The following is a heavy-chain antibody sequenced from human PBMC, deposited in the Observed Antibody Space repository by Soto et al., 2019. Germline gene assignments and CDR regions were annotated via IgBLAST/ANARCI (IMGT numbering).Heavy chain of an antibody. CDR1: GGTFSSYA. CDR2: IIPIFGTA. CDR3: ARIRGLCSGYRYGTAGAHDY. J-gene: IGHJ4*02. V-gene: IGHV1-69*13. Sequence: SSVKASCKASGGTFSSYAISWVRQAPGQGLEWMGGIIPIFGTANYAQKFQGRVTITADESTSTAYMELSSLRSEDTAVYYCARIRGLCSGYRYGTAGAHDYCSQGTSVTVSS. D-gene: IGHD5-18*01.